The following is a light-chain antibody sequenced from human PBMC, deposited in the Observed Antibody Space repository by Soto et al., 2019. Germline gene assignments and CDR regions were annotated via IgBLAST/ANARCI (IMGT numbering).Light chain of an antibody. CDR2: DVS. CDR3: SSYAGSSVV. J-gene: IGLJ2*01. CDR1: SSDVGGYNF. Sequence: QSALTQPRSVSGSPGQSVTISCTRTSSDVGGYNFVSWYQQHPGKAPKFMIYDVSKRPSGVPDRFSGSRSGNTASLTISGLQAEDEADYYCSSYAGSSVVFGGGTKLTVL. V-gene: IGLV2-11*01.